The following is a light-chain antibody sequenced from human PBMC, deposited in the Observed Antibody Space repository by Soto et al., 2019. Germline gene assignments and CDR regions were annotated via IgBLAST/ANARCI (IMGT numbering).Light chain of an antibody. CDR3: QHYGASPCT. CDR1: QSLSGNY. CDR2: RAS. J-gene: IGKJ1*01. Sequence: NVLTQSPGTLSLSPGERATLSCRASQSLSGNYLAWYQQKPGQAPRVLIYRASIRATGISDRFSGSGSGTDFTLTISGLEPEDFAVYYCQHYGASPCTFGQGTKVEIK. V-gene: IGKV3-20*01.